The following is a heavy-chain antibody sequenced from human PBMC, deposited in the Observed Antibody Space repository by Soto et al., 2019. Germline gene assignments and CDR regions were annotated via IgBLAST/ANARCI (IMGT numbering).Heavy chain of an antibody. Sequence: SVKVSCKASGGTFSSYAISWVRQAPGQGLEWMGGIIPIFGTANYAQKFQGRVTITADESTSTAYMELSSLRSEDTAVYYCARDGGKMATIYYHYYGLAVWGQGTTVTVPS. J-gene: IGHJ6*02. CDR1: GGTFSSYA. D-gene: IGHD5-12*01. CDR2: IIPIFGTA. CDR3: ARDGGKMATIYYHYYGLAV. V-gene: IGHV1-69*13.